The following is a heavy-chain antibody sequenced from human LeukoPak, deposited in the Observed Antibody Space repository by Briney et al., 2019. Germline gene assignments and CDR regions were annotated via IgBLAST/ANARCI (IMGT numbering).Heavy chain of an antibody. CDR2: ISYDGSNK. CDR3: AKDDGSYYAFDI. J-gene: IGHJ3*02. Sequence: GSLRLPCAASGFTFSSYGMHWVRQAPGKGLEWVAVISYDGSNKYYADSVKGRFTISRDNSKNTLYLQMNSLRAEDTAVYYCAKDDGSYYAFDIWGQGTMVTVSS. CDR1: GFTFSSYG. D-gene: IGHD1-26*01. V-gene: IGHV3-30*18.